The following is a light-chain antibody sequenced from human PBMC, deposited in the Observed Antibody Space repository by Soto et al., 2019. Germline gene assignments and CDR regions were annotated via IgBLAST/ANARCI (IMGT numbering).Light chain of an antibody. CDR1: SSDVGGYNY. V-gene: IGLV2-14*01. CDR3: GSYTSSSARL. J-gene: IGLJ3*02. CDR2: DVS. Sequence: QSALTQPASVSGSPGQSITISCTGTSSDVGGYNYVSWYQQHPGKAPKLMIYDVSNRPSGVSNRFSGSKSGNTASLTISGLQAGDEADYYCGSYTSSSARLFGGGTKLTV.